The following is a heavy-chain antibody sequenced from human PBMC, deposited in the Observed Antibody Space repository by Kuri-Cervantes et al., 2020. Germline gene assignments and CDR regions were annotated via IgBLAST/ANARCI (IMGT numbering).Heavy chain of an antibody. V-gene: IGHV3-33*08. CDR3: ATGYSNGMDV. J-gene: IGHJ6*02. D-gene: IGHD1-1*01. Sequence: GGSLRLSCAASGFSLSTYWMNWVRQAPGKGLEWVAVIWYDGSNKYYADSVKGRFTISRDNSKNTLYLQMNSLRAEDTAVYYCATGYSNGMDVWGQGTTVTVSS. CDR1: GFSLSTYW. CDR2: IWYDGSNK.